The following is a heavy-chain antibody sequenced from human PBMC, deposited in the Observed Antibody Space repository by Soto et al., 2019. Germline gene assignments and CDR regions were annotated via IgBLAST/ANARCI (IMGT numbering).Heavy chain of an antibody. CDR1: GFNFNTFA. CDR2: ISSSDRYI. Sequence: EEQVSESGGGLVQSGGSLRLSCAASGFNFNTFAMSWIRQAPGRGLEWVSHISSSDRYIYYADSVKGRFTISRDDAKNSLYLQMNSLRAEDTAVYYCARDRCSGGSCYRTYAFDIWGQGTLVTVSS. CDR3: ARDRCSGGSCYRTYAFDI. V-gene: IGHV3-21*06. D-gene: IGHD2-15*01. J-gene: IGHJ3*02.